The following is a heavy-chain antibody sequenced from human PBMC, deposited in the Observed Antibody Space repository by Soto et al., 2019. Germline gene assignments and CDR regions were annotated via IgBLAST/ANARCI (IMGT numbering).Heavy chain of an antibody. J-gene: IGHJ4*02. CDR1: GFTVSSKY. CDR2: IYSGGST. CDR3: ARERQGYYFDY. V-gene: IGHV3-66*01. Sequence: GGSLRLSCAASGFTVSSKYMSWVRQAPGKGLEWVSVIYSGGSTDYADSVKGRFTISRDNSKNTLYLQMNSLRAEDTAVYYCARERQGYYFDYWRQGTLVTVSS.